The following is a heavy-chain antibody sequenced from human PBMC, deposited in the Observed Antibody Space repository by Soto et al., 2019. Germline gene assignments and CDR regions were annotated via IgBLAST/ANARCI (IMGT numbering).Heavy chain of an antibody. CDR3: AKDRQPLTSYYDILTGRYYFDY. J-gene: IGHJ4*02. CDR1: GFTFSSYG. CDR2: ISYDGSNK. V-gene: IGHV3-30*18. Sequence: QVQLVESGGGVVQPGRSLRLSCAASGFTFSSYGMHWVRQAPGKGLEWVAVISYDGSNKYYADSVKGRFTISRDNSKNTLYLQMNSLRAEDTAVYYCAKDRQPLTSYYDILTGRYYFDYWGQGTLVTVSS. D-gene: IGHD3-9*01.